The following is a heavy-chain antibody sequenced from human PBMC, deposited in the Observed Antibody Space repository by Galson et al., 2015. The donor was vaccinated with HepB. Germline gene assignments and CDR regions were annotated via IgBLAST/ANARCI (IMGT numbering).Heavy chain of an antibody. V-gene: IGHV1-69*06. J-gene: IGHJ6*03. D-gene: IGHD1-7*01. CDR2: IIPLVDAA. Sequence: SVKVSCKASGGTFTSLVFSWVRQARGQGLEWMGGIIPLVDAADYAQNFKDRVTITADRSTATVYMELSSLRFEDTAVYYCARKNWEHSQIIPGTIDYYYMDVWGEGTTVTVSS. CDR3: ARKNWEHSQIIPGTIDYYYMDV. CDR1: GGTFTSLV.